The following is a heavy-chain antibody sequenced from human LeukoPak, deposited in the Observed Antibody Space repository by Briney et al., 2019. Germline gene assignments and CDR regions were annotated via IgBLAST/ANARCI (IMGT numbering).Heavy chain of an antibody. Sequence: PGRTLRLSCAASGVTFSSYGMHWVRQAPGKGLEWVAVISYDGSNKYYADSVKGRFTISRDNSKNTLYLQMNSLRAEDTAVYYCAKDYYDSSGYYPNYWGQGTLVTVSS. CDR1: GVTFSSYG. J-gene: IGHJ4*02. D-gene: IGHD3-22*01. CDR3: AKDYYDSSGYYPNY. V-gene: IGHV3-30*18. CDR2: ISYDGSNK.